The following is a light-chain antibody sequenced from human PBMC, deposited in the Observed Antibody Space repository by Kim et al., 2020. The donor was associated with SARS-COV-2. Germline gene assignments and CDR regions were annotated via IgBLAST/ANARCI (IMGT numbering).Light chain of an antibody. CDR1: TRDVGTSTY. V-gene: IGLV2-14*03. CDR3: ASYTNSNTFV. J-gene: IGLJ1*01. CDR2: DVT. Sequence: GQSFTISCTGPTRDVGTSTYVSFYRQPPGRAPKVIIYDVTKRPSGVANRFAGSKSANTASLTISDLQAEDEADYYCASYTNSNTFVFGTGTKVTVL.